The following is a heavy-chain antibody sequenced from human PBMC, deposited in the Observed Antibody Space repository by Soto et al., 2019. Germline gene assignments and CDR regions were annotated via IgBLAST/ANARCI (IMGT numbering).Heavy chain of an antibody. J-gene: IGHJ4*02. V-gene: IGHV3-23*01. CDR3: AKDGLGGASDF. Sequence: EVQLLESGGGFAQPGGSLRLSCAASGFTFSSYAMHWVRQAPGRGLEWVSTISGSGTNIYYADSVQGRFTISRDNSQNTLFMKRTSRRVEDAATYYGAKDGLGGASDFWGQGTLVTVS. CDR1: GFTFSSYA. CDR2: ISGSGTNI. D-gene: IGHD3-16*01.